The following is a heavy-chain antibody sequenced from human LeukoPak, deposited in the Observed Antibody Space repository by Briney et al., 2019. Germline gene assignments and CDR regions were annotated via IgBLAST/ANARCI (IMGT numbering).Heavy chain of an antibody. Sequence: ASVKVSCKASGYTFTSYDINWVRQAPGQGLEWMGWMNPNRVNTGSTQKFQGRLTLTKNTSISTAFMELSGLRSEDTAVYFCARVGGYNYGRNWFDSWGLGTLVTVSS. J-gene: IGHJ5*01. D-gene: IGHD5-12*01. CDR2: MNPNRVNT. V-gene: IGHV1-8*01. CDR1: GYTFTSYD. CDR3: ARVGGYNYGRNWFDS.